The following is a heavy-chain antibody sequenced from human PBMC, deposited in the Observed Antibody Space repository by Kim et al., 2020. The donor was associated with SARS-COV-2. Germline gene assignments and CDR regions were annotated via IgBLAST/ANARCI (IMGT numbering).Heavy chain of an antibody. CDR3: ARRLATGEFDY. CDR2: INHSGST. D-gene: IGHD5-12*01. V-gene: IGHV4-34*01. J-gene: IGHJ4*02. CDR1: GGSFSGYY. Sequence: SETLSLTCAVYGGSFSGYYWSWIRQPPGKGLEWIGAINHSGSTNYNPSLKSRVTISVDTSKNQFSLKLSSVTAADTAVYYCARRLATGEFDYWGQGTLVTVSS.